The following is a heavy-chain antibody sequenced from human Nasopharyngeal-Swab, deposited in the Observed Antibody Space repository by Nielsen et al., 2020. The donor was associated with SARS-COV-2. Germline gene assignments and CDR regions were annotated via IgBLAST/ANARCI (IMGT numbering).Heavy chain of an antibody. J-gene: IGHJ4*02. CDR3: ARDLDTWGIFDY. V-gene: IGHV1-3*01. CDR1: GYTFSNHS. CDR2: INPVNENT. D-gene: IGHD3/OR15-3a*01. Sequence: ASVKVSCKASGYTFSNHSMHWVRQAPGQRLEWMGWINPVNENTKYSQKFQGRVTITRDTYANIGYMELNILRSEDTALYYCARDLDTWGIFDYWGQGTLVTVSS.